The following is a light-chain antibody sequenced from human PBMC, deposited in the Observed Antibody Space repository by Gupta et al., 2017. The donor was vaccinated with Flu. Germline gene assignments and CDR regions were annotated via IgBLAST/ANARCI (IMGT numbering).Light chain of an antibody. Sequence: QSVLTQAPSASVTPGQRVTISCSGGSSNLVNTPVNWYQHRPVTAPKLLIYVNSKRHSGVPGRFSASKSGTSASVTTTGVQAEDAADYYCAAEDDSRNVWVFGGGTKLTVL. V-gene: IGLV1-44*01. J-gene: IGLJ3*02. CDR3: AAEDDSRNVWV. CDR2: VNS. CDR1: SSNLVNTP.